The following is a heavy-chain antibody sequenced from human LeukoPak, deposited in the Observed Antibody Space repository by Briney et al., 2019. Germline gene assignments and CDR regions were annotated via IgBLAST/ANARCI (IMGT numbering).Heavy chain of an antibody. Sequence: HPSETLSLTCTVSGGSISNYYWSWIRQSPEKGLEWIGYIHDSGSTNYNPSLKSRVTISVDTSKNQFSLKLSSVTAADTAVYYCARLDAAAGRYLQFFYWGQGTLVTVSS. D-gene: IGHD5-24*01. V-gene: IGHV4-59*08. J-gene: IGHJ4*02. CDR1: GGSISNYY. CDR3: ARLDAAAGRYLQFFY. CDR2: IHDSGST.